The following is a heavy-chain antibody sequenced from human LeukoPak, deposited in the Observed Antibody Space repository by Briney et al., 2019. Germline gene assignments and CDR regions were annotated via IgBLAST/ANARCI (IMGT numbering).Heavy chain of an antibody. CDR1: GGSFSGYY. Sequence: SETLSLTCAVYGGSFSGYYWSWIRQPPGKGLEWIGEISHSGSTNYNPSLKSRVTISVDTSKNQFSLKLSSVTAADTAVYYCARVLFRRSYGSGYYDSSGYRIFDYWGQGTLVTVSS. J-gene: IGHJ4*02. CDR3: ARVLFRRSYGSGYYDSSGYRIFDY. V-gene: IGHV4-34*01. CDR2: ISHSGST. D-gene: IGHD3-22*01.